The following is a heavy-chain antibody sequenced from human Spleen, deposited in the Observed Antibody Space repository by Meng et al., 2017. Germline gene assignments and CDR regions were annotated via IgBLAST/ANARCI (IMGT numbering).Heavy chain of an antibody. CDR1: GGSVSDYY. D-gene: IGHD4-11*01. V-gene: IGHV4-34*01. CDR2: INHSGST. J-gene: IGHJ4*02. Sequence: QVQLQQGVAGLLKPSETLSLTCVVSGGSVSDYYWSWIRQPPGKGLEWIGEINHSGSTNYNPSLESRATISVDTSQTNLSLKLSSVTAADSAVYYCARGPTTMAHDFDYWGQGTLVTVSS. CDR3: ARGPTTMAHDFDY.